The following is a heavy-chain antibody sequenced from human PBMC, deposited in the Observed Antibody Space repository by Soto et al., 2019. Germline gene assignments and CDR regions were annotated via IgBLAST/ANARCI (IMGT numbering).Heavy chain of an antibody. V-gene: IGHV1-69*13. D-gene: IGHD3-10*01. CDR3: ARNGYGSGTYYFDY. CDR1: GGTYSSYA. Sequence: VASVKVSCKDSGGTYSSYASTWVRQAPGQGLEWMGGIIPIFGTTNYAQKLQGRVTLTADESTSTAYMELSSLRSEDTAVYFCARNGYGSGTYYFDYWGQGTPVTVSS. J-gene: IGHJ4*02. CDR2: IIPIFGTT.